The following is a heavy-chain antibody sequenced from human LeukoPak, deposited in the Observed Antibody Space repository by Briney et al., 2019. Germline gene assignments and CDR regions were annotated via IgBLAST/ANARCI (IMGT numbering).Heavy chain of an antibody. D-gene: IGHD2-8*01. Sequence: SETLSLTCTVPGGSISSSSYSWGWIRQPPGKGLEWIGNMYYSGSTYYKPSLKSRVTISIDTSKSQFSLKLSSVTAADTAVYYCARQANGFAYWGQGTLVTVSS. CDR1: GGSISSSSYS. V-gene: IGHV4-39*01. CDR2: MYYSGST. CDR3: ARQANGFAY. J-gene: IGHJ4*02.